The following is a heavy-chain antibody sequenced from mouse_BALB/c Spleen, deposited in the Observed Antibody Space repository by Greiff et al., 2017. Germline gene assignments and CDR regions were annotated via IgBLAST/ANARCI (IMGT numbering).Heavy chain of an antibody. CDR2: IFPGTGTT. V-gene: IGHV1S132*01. CDR1: GYTFTSYW. J-gene: IGHJ4*01. CDR3: ARKGLRLPAMDY. D-gene: IGHD1-2*01. Sequence: VQLQQSGAELVKPGASVKLSCKTSGYTFTSYWIQWVKQRPGQGLGWIGEIFPGTGTTYYNEKFKGKATLTIDTSSSTAYMQLSSLTSEDSAVYFCARKGLRLPAMDYWGQGTSVTVSS.